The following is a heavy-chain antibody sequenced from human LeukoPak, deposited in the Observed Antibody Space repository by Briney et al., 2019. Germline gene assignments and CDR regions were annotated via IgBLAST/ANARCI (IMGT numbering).Heavy chain of an antibody. Sequence: KPSETLSLTCAVFGASFSGSYWSWIRQSPGRGLEWIGEINHDGTTNYNPSLKSRATMSLDTSKKQFSLKLSSVTAADTAVYYCAREARTNGNCDAFDIWGQGTMVTVSS. J-gene: IGHJ3*02. CDR3: AREARTNGNCDAFDI. CDR1: GASFSGSY. CDR2: INHDGTT. V-gene: IGHV4-34*01. D-gene: IGHD2-8*01.